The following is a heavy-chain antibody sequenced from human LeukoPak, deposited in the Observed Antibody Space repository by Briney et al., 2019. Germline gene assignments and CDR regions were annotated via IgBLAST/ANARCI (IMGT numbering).Heavy chain of an antibody. CDR2: IWYDGSNK. J-gene: IGHJ4*02. Sequence: GGSLRLSCAASGFTFSSYGMHWVRQAPGKGLEWVAVIWYDGSNKYYADSVKGRFTISRDNSKNTLYLQMNSLRAEDTAVYYCARGGTFGYSYGDGFDYWGQGTLVTVSS. D-gene: IGHD5-18*01. V-gene: IGHV3-33*01. CDR1: GFTFSSYG. CDR3: ARGGTFGYSYGDGFDY.